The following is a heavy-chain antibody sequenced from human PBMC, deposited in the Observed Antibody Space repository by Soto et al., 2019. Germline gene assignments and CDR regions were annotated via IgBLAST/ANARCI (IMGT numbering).Heavy chain of an antibody. CDR2: IYYNVNT. D-gene: IGHD2-15*01. CDR3: ARDYLVIPHRVIDY. J-gene: IGHJ4*02. CDR1: GGSISSYY. V-gene: IGHV4-59*12. Sequence: SETLSLTCTVSGGSISSYYWSWIRQPPGKGLEWIGYIYYNVNTNYNPSLKSRVTISVDTSKNQFSLKLSSVTAEDTAVYYCARDYLVIPHRVIDYWGQGTLVTVSS.